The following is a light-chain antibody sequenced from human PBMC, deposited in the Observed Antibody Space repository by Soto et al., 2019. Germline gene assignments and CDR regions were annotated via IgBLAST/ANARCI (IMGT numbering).Light chain of an antibody. CDR3: QQYGSSPPGT. CDR2: GAS. Sequence: EIVLTQSPGTLSLSPGERATLSCRASQTVRNNYLAWYQQKPGQAPRLLMYGASNRATGIPDRFSGSGSGTDFTLTISRLEPEDFAVYYCQQYGSSPPGTFGGGTKVDIK. V-gene: IGKV3-20*01. J-gene: IGKJ4*01. CDR1: QTVRNNY.